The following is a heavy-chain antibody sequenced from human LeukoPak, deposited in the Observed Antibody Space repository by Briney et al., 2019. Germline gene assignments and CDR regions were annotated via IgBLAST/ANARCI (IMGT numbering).Heavy chain of an antibody. CDR3: ARDNMTSRPREYSWFDP. CDR2: INEDGSEK. J-gene: IGHJ5*02. V-gene: IGHV3-7*01. D-gene: IGHD4-11*01. CDR1: GFTFTSYW. Sequence: GGSLRLSCAASGFTFTSYWMTWVRQGPGKGLEWVANINEDGSEKYYVDSVKSRFTISRDNAKNSLYLQMNGLRVEDTAVYYCARDNMTSRPREYSWFDPWGQGTQVTVSS.